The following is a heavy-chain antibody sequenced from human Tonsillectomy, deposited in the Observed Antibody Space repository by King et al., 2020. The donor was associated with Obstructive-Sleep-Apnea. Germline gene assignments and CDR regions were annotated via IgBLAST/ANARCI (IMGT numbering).Heavy chain of an antibody. V-gene: IGHV4-59*11. D-gene: IGHD3-16*01. Sequence: VQLQESGPRLVKPSETLSLTCTVSGGSITSHHWSWIRQPPGKGLEWIGYIHYSGGADYSPSLKSRVSMSADTSKNHLALKLTSVTVADTAVYYCAREGGGGVDYWGQGILVTVSS. CDR3: AREGGGGVDY. J-gene: IGHJ4*02. CDR1: GGSITSHH. CDR2: IHYSGGA.